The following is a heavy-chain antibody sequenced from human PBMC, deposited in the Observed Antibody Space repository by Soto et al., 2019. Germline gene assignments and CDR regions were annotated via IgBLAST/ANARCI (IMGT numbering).Heavy chain of an antibody. D-gene: IGHD6-19*01. Sequence: SETLSLTCAVYGGSFSGYYWTWIRQPPGKGLEWIGYIYYSWSTNYNPSLKSRVTISVDTSKNQFSLKLSSVTAADTSVYYCARVGAVAGHDAFDIWGQGTMVTVSS. J-gene: IGHJ3*02. CDR3: ARVGAVAGHDAFDI. CDR2: IYYSWST. V-gene: IGHV4-59*01. CDR1: GGSFSGYY.